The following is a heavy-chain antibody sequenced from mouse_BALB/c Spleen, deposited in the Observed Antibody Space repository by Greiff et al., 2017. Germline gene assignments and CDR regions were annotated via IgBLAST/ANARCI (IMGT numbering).Heavy chain of an antibody. J-gene: IGHJ4*01. CDR1: GFTFSSYT. CDR2: ISNGGGST. D-gene: IGHD2-1*01. V-gene: IGHV5-12-2*01. Sequence: DVQLVESGGGLVQPGGSLKLSCAASGFTFSSYTMSWVRQTPEKRLEWVAYISNGGGSTYYPDTVKGRFTISRDNAKNTLYLQMSSLKSEDTAMYYCARRYGNYVDYYAMDYWGQGTSVTVSS. CDR3: ARRYGNYVDYYAMDY.